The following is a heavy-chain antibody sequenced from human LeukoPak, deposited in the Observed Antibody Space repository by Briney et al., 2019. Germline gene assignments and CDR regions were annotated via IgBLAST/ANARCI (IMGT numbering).Heavy chain of an antibody. CDR3: ARHGTVSSGSYFDY. CDR2: IHYSGSN. CDR1: GGSVTGYY. V-gene: IGHV4-59*08. J-gene: IGHJ4*02. Sequence: PSETLSLTCFVSGGSVTGYYWSWLRQPPGKGLEWIGHIHYSGSNDYNPSLKSRVTMFVDKSKNQISLRLSSVTAADTAVYYCARHGTVSSGSYFDYWGQGTQVTLS. D-gene: IGHD1-26*01.